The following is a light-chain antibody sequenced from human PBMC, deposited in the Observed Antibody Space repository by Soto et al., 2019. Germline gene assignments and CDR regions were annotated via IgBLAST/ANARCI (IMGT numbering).Light chain of an antibody. Sequence: DIQMTQSPSPLSASVGDRVTITCRASQSISTYLNWYQQKPGKAPKLLIYGASSLQSGVPSRFSGSGSGTDFTLTISSLQPGDFGTYYCQQSFSTPRTFGQGTRLEIK. CDR3: QQSFSTPRT. V-gene: IGKV1-39*01. CDR2: GAS. CDR1: QSISTY. J-gene: IGKJ5*01.